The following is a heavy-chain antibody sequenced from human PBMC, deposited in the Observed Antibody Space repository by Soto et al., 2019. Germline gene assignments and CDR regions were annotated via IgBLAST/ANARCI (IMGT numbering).Heavy chain of an antibody. CDR2: IHHSGST. J-gene: IGHJ6*03. D-gene: IGHD1-26*01. Sequence: QVQLQESGPGLVKPSETLSLTCAVAGGSISISNWWSWVRQTPGKGLEWIGQIHHSGSTNYSPSLTSQVTISVDKSKNQFSLKMTSVTAADTAVYYCARGGYYFYMDVWGKGTTVTVSS. CDR3: ARGGYYFYMDV. CDR1: GGSISISNW. V-gene: IGHV4-4*02.